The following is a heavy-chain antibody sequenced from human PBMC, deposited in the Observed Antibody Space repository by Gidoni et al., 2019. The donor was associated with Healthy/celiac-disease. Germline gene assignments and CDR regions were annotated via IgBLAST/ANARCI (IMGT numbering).Heavy chain of an antibody. CDR2: IYPGDSDT. V-gene: IGHV5-51*03. CDR3: ARRSGNNWNDVGSYYYYGMDV. CDR1: GYSFTSYW. Sequence: EVQLVQSGAEVKKPGESLKISCKGSGYSFTSYWIGWVRQMPGKGLEWMGIIYPGDSDTRYSPSFQGQVTISADKSISTAYLQWSSLKASDTAMYYCARRSGNNWNDVGSYYYYGMDVWGQGTTVTVSS. D-gene: IGHD1-20*01. J-gene: IGHJ6*02.